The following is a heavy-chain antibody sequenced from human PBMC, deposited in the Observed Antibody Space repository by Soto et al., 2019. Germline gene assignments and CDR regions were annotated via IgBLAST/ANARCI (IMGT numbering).Heavy chain of an antibody. D-gene: IGHD3-22*01. J-gene: IGHJ4*02. CDR3: ARDNEIHYYDSSGYPY. CDR1: GFTFSGYS. V-gene: IGHV3-21*01. Sequence: GGSLRLSCAASGFTFSGYSMNWVRQAPAKGLEWVSSISSSSSYIYYADSVKGRFTISRDNAKNSLYLQMNSLRAEDTAVYYCARDNEIHYYDSSGYPYWGQGTLVTVSS. CDR2: ISSSSSYI.